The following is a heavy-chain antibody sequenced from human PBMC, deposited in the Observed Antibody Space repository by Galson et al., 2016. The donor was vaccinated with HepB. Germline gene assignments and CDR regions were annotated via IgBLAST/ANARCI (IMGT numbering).Heavy chain of an antibody. CDR1: GGSINSVGYY. CDR2: IYYTGST. V-gene: IGHV4-31*03. J-gene: IGHJ4*02. CDR3: ARAASRFKIRGYFDS. Sequence: TLSLTCNVSGGSINSVGYYWSWIRHHPEKGLEWIGYIYYTGSTYYNPSLKSRVSMSVDTSESRFSLEMASVAAADTAIYYWARAASRFKIRGYFDSWGLGTLVTVSS. D-gene: IGHD3-10*01.